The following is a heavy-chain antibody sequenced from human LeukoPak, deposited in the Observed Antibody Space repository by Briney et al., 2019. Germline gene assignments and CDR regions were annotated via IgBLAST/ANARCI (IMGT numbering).Heavy chain of an antibody. CDR2: ISAYNGNT. D-gene: IGHD3-10*01. V-gene: IGHV1-18*01. Sequence: ASVKVSCKASGYTFTSYGISWVRQAPGQGLEWMGWISAYNGNTNYAQKLQGRVTMTTDTSTSTAYMELRSLRPDDTAVYYCARGLWVRGIVDNLYYFDYWGQGTLVTVSS. CDR1: GYTFTSYG. J-gene: IGHJ4*02. CDR3: ARGLWVRGIVDNLYYFDY.